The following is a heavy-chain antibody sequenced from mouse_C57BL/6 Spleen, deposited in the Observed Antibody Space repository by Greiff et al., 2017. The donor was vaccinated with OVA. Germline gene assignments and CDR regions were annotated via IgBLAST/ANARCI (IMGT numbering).Heavy chain of an antibody. CDR2: IWTGGGT. CDR3: ARNDGSRVYWDFDV. D-gene: IGHD1-1*01. Sequence: VQGVESGPGLVAPSQSLSITCTVSGFSLTSYAISWVRQPPGKGLEWLGVIWTGGGTNYNSAHKYRLSISKDNSKSQVFLKMNSLQTDDTARYYCARNDGSRVYWDFDVWGTGTTVTVSS. J-gene: IGHJ1*03. CDR1: GFSLTSYA. V-gene: IGHV2-9-1*01.